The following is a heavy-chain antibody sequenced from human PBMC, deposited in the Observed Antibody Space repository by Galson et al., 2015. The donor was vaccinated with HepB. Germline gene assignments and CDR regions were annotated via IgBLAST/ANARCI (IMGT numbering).Heavy chain of an antibody. CDR1: GFTFSSYD. CDR2: ISSSGDNT. D-gene: IGHD1-20*01. CDR3: AKRSNNLNDRSLDY. J-gene: IGHJ4*02. Sequence: SLRLSCAAPGFTFSSYDMTWVRQAPGKGLEWVSFISSSGDNTYYADSVKGRLTISRDNSKNTLHLQMNSLRAEDTAIYYCAKRSNNLNDRSLDYWGQGTLVTVSS. V-gene: IGHV3-23*01.